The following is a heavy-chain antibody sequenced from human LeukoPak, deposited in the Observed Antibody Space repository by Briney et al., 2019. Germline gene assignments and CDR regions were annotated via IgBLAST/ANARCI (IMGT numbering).Heavy chain of an antibody. Sequence: SGPTLVKPTQTLTLTCTFSGFSLSTSEVGVGWIRQPPGKALEWLALIYWNDDKRYSPSLQSRLTITKDISKNQVVLTMTNMDPVDTATYFCAHSTSRDCVGTSCLNWFDPWGQGTLVTVSS. CDR1: GFSLSTSEVG. D-gene: IGHD2-2*01. CDR2: IYWNDDK. CDR3: AHSTSRDCVGTSCLNWFDP. V-gene: IGHV2-5*01. J-gene: IGHJ5*02.